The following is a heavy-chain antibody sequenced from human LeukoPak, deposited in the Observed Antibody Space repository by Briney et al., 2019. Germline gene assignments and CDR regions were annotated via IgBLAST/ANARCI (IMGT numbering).Heavy chain of an antibody. CDR2: INPSGDSS. J-gene: IGHJ4*02. CDR3: ARDGAYYYESSAYYAN. D-gene: IGHD3-22*01. CDR1: GGTFSSYA. V-gene: IGHV1-46*01. Sequence: GASVKVSCKASGGTFSSYAISWVRQAPGQGLEWMGIINPSGDSSSYAQKFQGRVTMTRDTSTSTVYMELSSLRSEDTAVYYCARDGAYYYESSAYYANWGQGTQVTVSS.